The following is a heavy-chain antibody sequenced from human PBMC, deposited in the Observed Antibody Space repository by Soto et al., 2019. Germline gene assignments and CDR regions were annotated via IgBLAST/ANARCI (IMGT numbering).Heavy chain of an antibody. CDR2: INSDGGST. CDR3: ARKGEDVAVGYFDY. Sequence: GGSLRLSCAASGFTFSSYWMHWVRQAPGKGLVWVSGINSDGGSTNYADSVKGRFTISRDNAKSTLYLQMNSLRAEDTAVYYCARKGEDVAVGYFDYWGQGTLVNVSS. J-gene: IGHJ4*02. D-gene: IGHD1-26*01. V-gene: IGHV3-74*01. CDR1: GFTFSSYW.